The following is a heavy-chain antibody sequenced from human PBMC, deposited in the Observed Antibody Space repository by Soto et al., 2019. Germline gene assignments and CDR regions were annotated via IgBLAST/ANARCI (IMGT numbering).Heavy chain of an antibody. CDR2: IFYSGST. CDR3: ARLMVRGDSTTWDNGIDV. CDR1: GGSISSYY. D-gene: IGHD3-10*01. J-gene: IGHJ6*02. V-gene: IGHV4-59*01. Sequence: SETLSLTCTASGGSISSYYCSWIRQPPGKGLEWIGYIFYSGSTNYNPSLKRRFTISINTSKSQFSLKLCSVKAADTAVYYCARLMVRGDSTTWDNGIDVWRHPTTV.